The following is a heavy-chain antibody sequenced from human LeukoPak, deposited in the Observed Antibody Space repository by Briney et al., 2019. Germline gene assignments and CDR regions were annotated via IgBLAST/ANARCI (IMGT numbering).Heavy chain of an antibody. V-gene: IGHV3-33*01. CDR3: ARVSVVVPAAIPHFDY. CDR2: IWYDGSNK. D-gene: IGHD2-2*02. CDR1: GFTFSSYG. J-gene: IGHJ4*02. Sequence: GGSLRLSCAASGFTFSSYGMHWVRQAPGKGLEWVAVIWYDGSNKYYADSVKGRFTISRDNAKNSLYLQMNSLRAEDTAVYYCARVSVVVPAAIPHFDYWGQGTLVTVSS.